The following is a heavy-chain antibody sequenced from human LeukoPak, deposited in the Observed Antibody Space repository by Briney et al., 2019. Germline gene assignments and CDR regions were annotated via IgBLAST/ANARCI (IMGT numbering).Heavy chain of an antibody. CDR3: ARGSRSGLIDY. Sequence: SETLSLTCTASGGSISSYYWSWIRQPAGKGLEWIGRIYTSGSTNYNPSLRSRVTMSVDTSKNQFSLKLSSVTAADTAVYYCARGSRSGLIDYWGQGTLVTVSS. CDR2: IYTSGST. V-gene: IGHV4-4*07. CDR1: GGSISSYY. D-gene: IGHD3-10*01. J-gene: IGHJ4*02.